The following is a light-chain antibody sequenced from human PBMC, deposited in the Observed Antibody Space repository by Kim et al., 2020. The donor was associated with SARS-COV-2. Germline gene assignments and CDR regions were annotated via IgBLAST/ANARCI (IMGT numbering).Light chain of an antibody. CDR1: QSVNTF. Sequence: EIVLTQSPATLSLSPGERATLSCRASQSVNTFLAWYQQKPGQAPRLLIYDASNRATGIPPRFSGSGSGRDFTLTVSSLEPEDFAVYYCQQRSNWPPAITFGQGTRLEIK. CDR2: DAS. J-gene: IGKJ5*01. V-gene: IGKV3-11*02. CDR3: QQRSNWPPAIT.